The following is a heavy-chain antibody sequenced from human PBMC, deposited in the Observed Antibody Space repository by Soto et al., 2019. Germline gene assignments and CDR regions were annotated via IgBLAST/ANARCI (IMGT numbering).Heavy chain of an antibody. CDR2: ISGSGGST. V-gene: IGHV3-23*01. Sequence: GGSLRLSCAAFGFTFSSYAMSWVRQAPGKGLEWVSAISGSGGSTYYADSVKGRFTISRDNSKNTLYLQMNSLRAEDTAVYYCAKGSSRNYYYYGMDVWGQGTTVTVSS. CDR1: GFTFSSYA. CDR3: AKGSSRNYYYYGMDV. D-gene: IGHD1-26*01. J-gene: IGHJ6*02.